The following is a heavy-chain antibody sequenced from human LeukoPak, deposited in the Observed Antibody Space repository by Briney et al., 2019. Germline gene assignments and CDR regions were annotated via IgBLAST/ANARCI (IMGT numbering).Heavy chain of an antibody. CDR2: IYTSGST. Sequence: PSETLSLTCTVSGGSISSYYWSWIRQPAGKGLEWIGRIYTSGSTNYNPSLKSRVTMSVDTSKNQFSLKLSSVTAADTAVYYCARGDCSGGSCYSGFLDDAFDIWGQGTMVTVSS. CDR1: GGSISSYY. V-gene: IGHV4-4*07. J-gene: IGHJ3*02. D-gene: IGHD2-15*01. CDR3: ARGDCSGGSCYSGFLDDAFDI.